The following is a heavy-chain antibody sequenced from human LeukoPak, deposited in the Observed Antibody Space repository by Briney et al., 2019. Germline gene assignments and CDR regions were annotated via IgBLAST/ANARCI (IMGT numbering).Heavy chain of an antibody. D-gene: IGHD2-21*02. Sequence: PSETLSLTCTVSGGSISSYYWSWIRQPAGKGLEWIGRIYTSGNTNYNPSLKSRVTMSVDTSKNQFSLKLSSVTAADTAVYYCASIVVVTAADPSDAFDIWGQGTMVTVSS. V-gene: IGHV4-4*07. CDR2: IYTSGNT. CDR3: ASIVVVTAADPSDAFDI. J-gene: IGHJ3*02. CDR1: GGSISSYY.